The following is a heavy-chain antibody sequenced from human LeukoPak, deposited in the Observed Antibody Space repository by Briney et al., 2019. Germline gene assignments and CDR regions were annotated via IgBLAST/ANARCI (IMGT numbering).Heavy chain of an antibody. D-gene: IGHD3-10*01. CDR1: GYTFTDYY. J-gene: IGHJ5*02. CDR2: INPNRGDT. Sequence: ASVKVSCKASGYTFTDYYFHWVRQAPGQGLEWMGRINPNRGDTIYTQKFRGRVTMTRDTSISTSYMELSRLRSDDTAVYYCARGMLFGDLWGQGTLVTVSS. CDR3: ARGMLFGDL. V-gene: IGHV1-2*06.